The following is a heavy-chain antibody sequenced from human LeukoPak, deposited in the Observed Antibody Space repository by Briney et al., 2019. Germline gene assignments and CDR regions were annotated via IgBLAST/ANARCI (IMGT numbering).Heavy chain of an antibody. D-gene: IGHD5-18*01. J-gene: IGHJ4*02. V-gene: IGHV1-2*02. Sequence: ASVKVCCKASGYTFNDYYIHWVRQAPGQGLEWMGWINPKSGGTNYAQKFQGRVTMTRDTSISTVYMELSRLRSDDRAVYYCARIGGRGYSYGTFDYWGQGTLVTVSS. CDR3: ARIGGRGYSYGTFDY. CDR1: GYTFNDYY. CDR2: INPKSGGT.